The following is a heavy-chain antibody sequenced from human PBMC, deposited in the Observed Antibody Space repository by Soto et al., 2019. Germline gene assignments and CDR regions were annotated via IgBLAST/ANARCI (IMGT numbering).Heavy chain of an antibody. CDR2: VYHTGDT. J-gene: IGHJ5*02. CDR1: GGTVTSSHW. V-gene: IGHV4-4*01. CDR3: AREIVTAGGNNYFDP. Sequence: LSLTCGVSGGTVTSSHWWSWVRQSPGRGLEWIGNVYHTGDTNFNPSLQSRVTFSVDKSNNQFSLRLTSVTAADTAVYFCAREIVTAGGNNYFDPWGPGTLVTVSS. D-gene: IGHD2-21*02.